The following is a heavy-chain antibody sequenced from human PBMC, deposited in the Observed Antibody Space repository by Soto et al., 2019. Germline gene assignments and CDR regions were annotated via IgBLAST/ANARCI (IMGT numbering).Heavy chain of an antibody. J-gene: IGHJ4*02. CDR1: GYILSSYN. D-gene: IGHD2-21*02. CDR3: ARTYCAADCPRRDFDY. CDR2: INPSGGRT. V-gene: IGHV1-46*01. Sequence: GASVKVSCKASGYILSSYNMHWVRQAPGQGLEWMGMINPSGGRTSYAQKFHDRVTMTRDTSTNTVYMELSSLRSDDTAVYHCARTYCAADCPRRDFDYWGQGTLVTVS.